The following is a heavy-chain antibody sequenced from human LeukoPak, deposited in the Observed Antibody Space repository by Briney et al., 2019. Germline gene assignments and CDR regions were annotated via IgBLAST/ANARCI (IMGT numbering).Heavy chain of an antibody. CDR2: IYPSNGGA. V-gene: IGHV1-2*02. CDR3: ARDYYYASGSSNFDY. Sequence: ASVKVSCKTSGYTFSDYYMHWVRQVPGQGLEWMGWIYPSNGGANYAQTFQGRVTMTRDTSINTAYMELSSLKSDDMAVYYCARDYYYASGSSNFDYWGPGTLVTVSS. D-gene: IGHD3-10*01. CDR1: GYTFSDYY. J-gene: IGHJ4*02.